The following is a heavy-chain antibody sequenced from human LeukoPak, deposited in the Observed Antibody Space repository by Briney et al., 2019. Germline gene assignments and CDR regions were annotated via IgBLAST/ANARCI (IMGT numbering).Heavy chain of an antibody. CDR3: AKDRGSEYYFDY. J-gene: IGHJ4*02. D-gene: IGHD3-16*01. Sequence: GGSLRLSCAASGFTFSSYVIRWVRQAPGKGLEWVAVIWYDGSNKYYAYSVKGRFTISRDNSKNTLYLQMNNLRAEDTAVYYCAKDRGSEYYFDYWRQANLVTVSS. V-gene: IGHV3-33*06. CDR1: GFTFSSYV. CDR2: IWYDGSNK.